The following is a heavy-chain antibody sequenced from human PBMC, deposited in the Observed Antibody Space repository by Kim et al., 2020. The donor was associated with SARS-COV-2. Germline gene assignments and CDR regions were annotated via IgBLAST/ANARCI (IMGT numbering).Heavy chain of an antibody. D-gene: IGHD3-22*01. CDR2: IYPGDSDT. CDR3: ARRYGRQEYYYDSSGYYSKLFFDY. Sequence: GESLKISCKGSGYSFTSYWIGWVRQMPGKGLEWMGIIYPGDSDTRYSPSFQGQVTIPADKSISTAYLQWSSLKASDTAMYYCARRYGRQEYYYDSSGYYSKLFFDYWGQGTLVTVSS. J-gene: IGHJ4*02. CDR1: GYSFTSYW. V-gene: IGHV5-51*01.